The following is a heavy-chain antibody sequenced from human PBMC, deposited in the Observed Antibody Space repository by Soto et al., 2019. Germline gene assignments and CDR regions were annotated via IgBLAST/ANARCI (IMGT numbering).Heavy chain of an antibody. CDR3: TRGIRVRSSVVVAATNHAFDI. CDR2: IYYSGST. V-gene: IGHV4-39*07. Sequence: TSETLSLTCTVSGGSISSSSYYWGWIRQPPGKGLEWIGNIYYSGSTYYNPSLKSRVTISVDTSKNQFSLKLSSVTAADTAVYYCTRGIRVRSSVVVAATNHAFDIWGQGTMVTVSS. CDR1: GGSISSSSYY. J-gene: IGHJ3*02. D-gene: IGHD2-15*01.